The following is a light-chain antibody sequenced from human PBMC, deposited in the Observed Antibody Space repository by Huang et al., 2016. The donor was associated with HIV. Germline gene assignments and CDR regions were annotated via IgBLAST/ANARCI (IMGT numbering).Light chain of an antibody. Sequence: EIVLTQPPGTLSLSPGERAPLSCRASQTVRNSYLAWYQQKPGQVPRLLIYGAYNRAGGIPDRFSGSQSGTDFTLAISRLEPEDFAVYYCQQYGSSPRTFGQGTKLEI. J-gene: IGKJ2*01. CDR3: QQYGSSPRT. CDR1: QTVRNSY. CDR2: GAY. V-gene: IGKV3-20*01.